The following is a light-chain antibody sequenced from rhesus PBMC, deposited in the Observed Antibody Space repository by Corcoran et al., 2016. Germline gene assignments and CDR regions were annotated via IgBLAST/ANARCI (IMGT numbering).Light chain of an antibody. V-gene: IGKV2-104*02. CDR1: QSLLDSEDGNTY. Sequence: DIVMTQTPLSLPVTPGEPASISCRSSQSLLDSEDGNTYFDWYLQKPGQSPQLLIYEVSNRASGVPDRFRGSGSDTDFTLKISRVEAEDVGVYYCMQALEFPTFGGGTKVEIK. CDR3: MQALEFPT. J-gene: IGKJ4*01. CDR2: EVS.